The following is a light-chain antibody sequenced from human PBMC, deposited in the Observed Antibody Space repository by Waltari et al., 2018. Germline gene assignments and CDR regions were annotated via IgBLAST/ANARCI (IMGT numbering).Light chain of an antibody. CDR1: SSDVGNYKR. Sequence: QSALTQPASVSGSPGQSITISCTGTSSDVGNYKRVSWYQQHPGKAPKLMIYAVSKLPSGVSERFSGSKSGDMASLTISGLQPGDEAEYFCSSYAGSSKGVFGGGTKVTVL. V-gene: IGLV2-23*02. CDR2: AVS. J-gene: IGLJ2*01. CDR3: SSYAGSSKGV.